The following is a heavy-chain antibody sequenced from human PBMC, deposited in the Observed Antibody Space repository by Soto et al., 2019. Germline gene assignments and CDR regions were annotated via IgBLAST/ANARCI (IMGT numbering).Heavy chain of an antibody. Sequence: QVQLQQWGAGLLKPSETLSLTCAVYGGSFSGYYWSWIRQPPGKGLEWIGESNHSGSTNYNPSLKSRVRIPVDTSKNQFSLKLSSVTAADTAVYYCARAHISSGWYGYAFDIWGQGTMVTVSS. V-gene: IGHV4-34*01. CDR2: SNHSGST. CDR3: ARAHISSGWYGYAFDI. CDR1: GGSFSGYY. J-gene: IGHJ3*02. D-gene: IGHD6-19*01.